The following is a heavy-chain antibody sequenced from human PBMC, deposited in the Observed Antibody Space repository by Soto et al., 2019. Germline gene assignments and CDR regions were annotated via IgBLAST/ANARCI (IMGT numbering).Heavy chain of an antibody. CDR3: ARGRKVHYGDYVWKTSCRTYGMDV. J-gene: IGHJ6*02. Sequence: NPSQTLSLTCTVSGGPISSSSYYWGWIRQPPGKGLEWIGSIYYSGSTYYHPSLKGRVTISVHPSKNQFSLTLRSATAAGTAVYYCARGRKVHYGDYVWKTSCRTYGMDVWRQGTAVTVSS. D-gene: IGHD4-17*01. CDR1: GGPISSSSYY. CDR2: IYYSGST. V-gene: IGHV4-39*01.